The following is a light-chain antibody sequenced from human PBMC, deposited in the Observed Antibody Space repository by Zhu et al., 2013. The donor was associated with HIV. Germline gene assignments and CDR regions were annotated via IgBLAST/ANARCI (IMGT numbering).Light chain of an antibody. J-gene: IGKJ1*01. Sequence: EIVLTQSPGTLSLSPGEGATLSCRASQTLFRGHVAWYQRTPGQSPRLIIYDTSVRATGVPERFRGSGSGTDFSLTITRLEPEDSAIYYCQQHGASPWTFGQGTKVEI. CDR1: QTLFRGH. V-gene: IGKV3-20*01. CDR2: DTS. CDR3: QQHGASPWT.